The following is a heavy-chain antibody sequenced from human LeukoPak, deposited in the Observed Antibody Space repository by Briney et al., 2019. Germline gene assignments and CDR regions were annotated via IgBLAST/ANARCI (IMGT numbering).Heavy chain of an antibody. CDR3: ARVRRYSSRPDAFDI. CDR1: GGSIGAYY. J-gene: IGHJ3*02. CDR2: IDSSGST. Sequence: SETLSLTCTVSGGSIGAYYWSWIRQPPAKGLEWIGYIDSSGSTTYNPSLKSGVTTSIDTSKTQFSLTLRSVTAADTAVYYCARVRRYSSRPDAFDIWGQGTMVTVSS. D-gene: IGHD6-13*01. V-gene: IGHV4-59*01.